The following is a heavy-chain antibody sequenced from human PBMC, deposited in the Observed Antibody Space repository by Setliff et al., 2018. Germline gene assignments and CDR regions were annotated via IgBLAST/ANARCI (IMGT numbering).Heavy chain of an antibody. V-gene: IGHV4-39*07. Sequence: SETLSLTCKVSGDSMNSGVYYWAWIRQPPGKGLEWIGRIYSGGTTYYNSSLKSRVTISLDTSKNQFSLNLTSVTAADTAVYYCARASSGWYLAYYYYMDVWGKGTTVTVSS. CDR3: ARASSGWYLAYYYYMDV. CDR2: IYSGGTT. D-gene: IGHD6-19*01. J-gene: IGHJ6*03. CDR1: GDSMNSGVYY.